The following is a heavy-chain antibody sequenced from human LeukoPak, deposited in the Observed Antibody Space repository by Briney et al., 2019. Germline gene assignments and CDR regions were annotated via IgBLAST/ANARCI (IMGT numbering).Heavy chain of an antibody. CDR2: ISAYNGNT. D-gene: IGHD3-10*01. Sequence: GASVKVSCKASGYTFTSYGISWVRQAPGQGLEWMGWISAYNGNTNYAQKLQGRVTITADESTSTAYMELSSLRSEDTAVYYCARDSGSGSSIYYYYMDVWGKGTTVTISS. CDR1: GYTFTSYG. V-gene: IGHV1-18*01. CDR3: ARDSGSGSSIYYYYMDV. J-gene: IGHJ6*03.